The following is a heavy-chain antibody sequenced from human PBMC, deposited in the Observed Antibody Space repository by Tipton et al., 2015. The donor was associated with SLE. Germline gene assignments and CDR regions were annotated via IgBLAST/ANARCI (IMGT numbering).Heavy chain of an antibody. D-gene: IGHD4-17*01. CDR1: GVSVSGNY. CDR2: INDSGST. J-gene: IGHJ6*03. Sequence: LRLSCAAYGVSVSGNYWSWIRQPPGKGLEWVGKINDSGSTNYNPSHKSCNTISEDTSKNQFPRRLSSVTAADTAVYYCARGGLTYGYYYYMDVWGKGTTVTVSS. CDR3: ARGGLTYGYYYYMDV. V-gene: IGHV4-34*01.